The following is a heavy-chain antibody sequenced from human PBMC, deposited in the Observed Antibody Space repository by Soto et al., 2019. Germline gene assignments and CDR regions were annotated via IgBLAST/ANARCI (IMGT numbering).Heavy chain of an antibody. D-gene: IGHD3-22*01. CDR1: GGTFSSYA. J-gene: IGHJ6*02. CDR3: ARDPNYYDSSGYQYYYGMDV. CDR2: IIPIFGTA. V-gene: IGHV1-69*13. Sequence: SVKVSCKASGGTFSSYAISWVRQAPGQGLEWMGGIIPIFGTANYAQKFQGRVTITADESTSTAYMELSSLRSEDTAVYYCARDPNYYDSSGYQYYYGMDVWGQGTTVTVSS.